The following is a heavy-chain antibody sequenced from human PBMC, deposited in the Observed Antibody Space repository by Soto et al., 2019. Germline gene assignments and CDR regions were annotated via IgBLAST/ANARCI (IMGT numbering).Heavy chain of an antibody. J-gene: IGHJ6*02. V-gene: IGHV3-33*01. CDR1: GFTFSSYG. CDR2: IWYDGSNK. Sequence: QVQLVESGGGVVQPGRSLRLSCAASGFTFSSYGMHWVRQAPGKGLEWVAVIWYDGSNKYYADSVKGRFTISRDNSKNTLYLQMNSLRAEDTAVYHCARSYSSSSGYYGMDVWGQGTTVTVSS. CDR3: ARSYSSSSGYYGMDV. D-gene: IGHD6-6*01.